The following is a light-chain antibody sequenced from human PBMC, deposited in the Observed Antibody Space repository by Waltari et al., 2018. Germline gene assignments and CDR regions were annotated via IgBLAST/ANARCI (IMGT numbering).Light chain of an antibody. CDR2: EVL. Sequence: QSALTQPASVSGSLGQSISISCSGNYSNVGSYDLVSWYHQRPGEAPKLLIYEVLKRPSGISNRFSGSKSGNAASLTISALQPEDEGTYYCCSYASSSPRLIFGGGTELSVL. CDR1: YSNVGSYDL. V-gene: IGLV2-23*02. J-gene: IGLJ2*01. CDR3: CSYASSSPRLI.